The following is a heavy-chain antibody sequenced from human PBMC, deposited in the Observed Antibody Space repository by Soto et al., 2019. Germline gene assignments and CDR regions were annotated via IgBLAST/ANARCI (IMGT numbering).Heavy chain of an antibody. CDR1: GFTFSNYA. J-gene: IGHJ4*02. Sequence: HPGGSLRLSCAASGFTFSNYAMNWVRQAPGKGLEWVSAISGSGATAYYADSAKGRFTISRDNSKNTLYLQMNSLRADDTALYYCAKDRGTVAPQKEYFDYWGQGTLVTVSS. D-gene: IGHD1-26*01. V-gene: IGHV3-23*01. CDR3: AKDRGTVAPQKEYFDY. CDR2: ISGSGATA.